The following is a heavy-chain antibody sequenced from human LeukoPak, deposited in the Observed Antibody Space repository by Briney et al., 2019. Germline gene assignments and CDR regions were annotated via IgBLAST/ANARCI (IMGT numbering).Heavy chain of an antibody. Sequence: SETLSLTCTVSGGSISSYYWSWIRQPPGKGLEWIGYIYYSGSTNYNPSLKSRVTISVDTSKNQFSLKLSSVTAADTAVYYCVLSNDDAYYFDYWGQGTLVTVSS. CDR2: IYYSGST. CDR1: GGSISSYY. V-gene: IGHV4-59*01. J-gene: IGHJ4*02. CDR3: VLSNDDAYYFDY. D-gene: IGHD1-1*01.